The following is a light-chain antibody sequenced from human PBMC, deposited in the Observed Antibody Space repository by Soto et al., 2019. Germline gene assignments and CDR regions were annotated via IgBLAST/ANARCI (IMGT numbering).Light chain of an antibody. CDR2: EGS. Sequence: QSVLTQPASVSGCPGQSITISCTGTSSDVGTYNLVSWYQQQPGKAPKLMIYEGSKRPSGVSNRFSGSKSGNTASLTISGLQAEDEADYYCCSYAGVNTYVFGTGTKVTVL. J-gene: IGLJ1*01. CDR3: CSYAGVNTYV. CDR1: SSDVGTYNL. V-gene: IGLV2-23*01.